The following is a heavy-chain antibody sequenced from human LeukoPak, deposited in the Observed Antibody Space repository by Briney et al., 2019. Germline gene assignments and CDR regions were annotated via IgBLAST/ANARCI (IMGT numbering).Heavy chain of an antibody. CDR1: GFTFSSYS. D-gene: IGHD2-21*02. V-gene: IGHV3-21*01. J-gene: IGHJ4*02. CDR2: ISSSSSYI. Sequence: GGSLRLSCAASGFTFSSYSMNWVRQAPGKGLEWVSSISSSSSYIYYADSVKGRFTIPRDNAKNSLYLQMNSLRAEDTAVYYCARDAIVVVTAIRFFDYWGQGTLVTVSS. CDR3: ARDAIVVVTAIRFFDY.